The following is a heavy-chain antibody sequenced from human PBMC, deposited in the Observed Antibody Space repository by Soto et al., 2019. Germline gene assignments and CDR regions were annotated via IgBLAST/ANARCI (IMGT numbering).Heavy chain of an antibody. J-gene: IGHJ4*02. Sequence: EVQLVESGGGLVQPGGSLRLSCAASGFTFSSYSMNWVRQAPGKGLEWVSYISSSSSTIYYADSVKGRFTISRHNAKNSLYLQMNSLRAEDTAVYYCVRDFSGYYYGSGSYVDYWGQGTLVTVSS. CDR2: ISSSSSTI. CDR3: VRDFSGYYYGSGSYVDY. CDR1: GFTFSSYS. V-gene: IGHV3-48*01. D-gene: IGHD3-10*01.